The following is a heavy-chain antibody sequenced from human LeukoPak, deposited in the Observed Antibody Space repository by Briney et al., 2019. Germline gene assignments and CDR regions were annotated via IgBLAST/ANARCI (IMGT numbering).Heavy chain of an antibody. Sequence: SRDNSKNTLYLQMNSLRAEDTAVYYCAKDRYHGGVDYWGQGTLVTVSS. V-gene: IGHV3-30*02. CDR3: AKDRYHGGVDY. D-gene: IGHD4-23*01. J-gene: IGHJ4*02.